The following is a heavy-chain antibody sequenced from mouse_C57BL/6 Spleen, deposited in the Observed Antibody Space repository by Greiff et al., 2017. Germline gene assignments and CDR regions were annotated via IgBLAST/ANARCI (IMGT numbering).Heavy chain of an antibody. J-gene: IGHJ2*01. Sequence: VQLQQSGPELVKPGASVKIPCKASGYTFTDYNMDWVKQSHGKSLEWIGDINPNNGGTIYNQKFKGKATLTVDKSSSTAYMELRSLTSEDAAVYYCARGDGSSFPYYFDYWGQGTTLTVSS. CDR3: ARGDGSSFPYYFDY. CDR2: INPNNGGT. D-gene: IGHD1-1*01. V-gene: IGHV1-18*01. CDR1: GYTFTDYN.